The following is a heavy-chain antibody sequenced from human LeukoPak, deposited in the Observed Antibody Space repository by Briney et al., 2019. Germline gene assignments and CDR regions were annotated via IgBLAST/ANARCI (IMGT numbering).Heavy chain of an antibody. Sequence: PSETLSLTCTVSGASISSYYWSWIRQPPGKGLEWIGYMYYSGSTNYNPSLKSRVTISADTSKNQFSLKLSSVTAADTAVYYCARIAAAGTSNYYYYYMDVWGKGTTVTVSS. J-gene: IGHJ6*03. CDR2: MYYSGST. CDR3: ARIAAAGTSNYYYYYMDV. D-gene: IGHD6-13*01. V-gene: IGHV4-59*12. CDR1: GASISSYY.